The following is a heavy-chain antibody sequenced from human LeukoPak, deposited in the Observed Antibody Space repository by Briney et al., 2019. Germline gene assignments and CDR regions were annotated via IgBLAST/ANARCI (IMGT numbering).Heavy chain of an antibody. CDR1: GFTVSSNY. CDR3: AKLGSPNYYYYGMDV. Sequence: GGSLRLSCAASGFTVSSNYMSWVRQAPGKGLEWVSIIYSGGDTYYADSVKGRFTISRDNSKNTLYLQMNSLRAEDTAVYYCAKLGSPNYYYYGMDVWGQGTTVTVSS. V-gene: IGHV3-53*01. J-gene: IGHJ6*02. CDR2: IYSGGDT. D-gene: IGHD1-7*01.